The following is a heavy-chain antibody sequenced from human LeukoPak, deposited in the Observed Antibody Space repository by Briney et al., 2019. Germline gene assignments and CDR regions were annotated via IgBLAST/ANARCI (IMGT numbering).Heavy chain of an antibody. CDR3: GRHYDSSGNDAVHI. CDR2: MYYSGST. J-gene: IGHJ3*02. Sequence: SETLSLTCSVSGGSISSSSYYWGWIRQPPGKGLEWIGSMYYSGSTHYDPSLKSRVSISVDTSKNQFSLKLSSVTATDTAVYYCGRHYDSSGNDAVHIWGRGTMVTVSS. V-gene: IGHV4-39*01. CDR1: GGSISSSSYY. D-gene: IGHD3-22*01.